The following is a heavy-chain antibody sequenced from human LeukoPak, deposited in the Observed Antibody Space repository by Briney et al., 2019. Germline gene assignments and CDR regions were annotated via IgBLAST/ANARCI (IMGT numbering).Heavy chain of an antibody. Sequence: SGTLSLTCAVSGGSISRTNWCSWVRPPPGKGLEWIGEIQFSGNTHYNPSLETRVTMSVDESETRVTLKMSSVTAADTAVYYCARHMTVSGTRGFDNWGQGILVTASS. J-gene: IGHJ4*02. CDR2: IQFSGNT. V-gene: IGHV4-4*02. CDR3: ARHMTVSGTRGFDN. CDR1: GGSISRTNW. D-gene: IGHD6-19*01.